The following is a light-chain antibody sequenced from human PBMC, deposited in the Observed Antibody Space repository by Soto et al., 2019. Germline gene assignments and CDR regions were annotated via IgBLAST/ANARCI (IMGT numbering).Light chain of an antibody. V-gene: IGKV3-20*01. J-gene: IGKJ1*01. Sequence: EVVFTQSPVTLSLSPGEIATLSCMASQSFRGLLAWYQQKPGLAPRLLIYGASSRATGIPDRFSGSGSGTDFTLTISRLEPEDFAVYYCQQYAGSPRTFGQGTKVDIK. CDR2: GAS. CDR3: QQYAGSPRT. CDR1: QSFRGL.